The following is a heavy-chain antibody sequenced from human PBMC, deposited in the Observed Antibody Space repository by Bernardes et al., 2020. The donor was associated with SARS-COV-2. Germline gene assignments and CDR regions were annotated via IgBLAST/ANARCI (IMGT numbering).Heavy chain of an antibody. CDR1: GFTFSSYW. Sequence: GSLRLSCAASGFTFSSYWMHWVRQAPGKGLVWVSRIKSDGSSDGSSTSYADSVKGRFTISRDNAKNTLYLQMNSLRAEDTAVYYCAREVAGFDYWGQGTLVTVSS. D-gene: IGHD3-10*01. CDR3: AREVAGFDY. CDR2: IKSDGSSDGSST. V-gene: IGHV3-74*01. J-gene: IGHJ4*02.